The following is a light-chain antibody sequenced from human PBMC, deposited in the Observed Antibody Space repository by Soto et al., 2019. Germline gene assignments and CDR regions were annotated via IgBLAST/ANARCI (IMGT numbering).Light chain of an antibody. CDR1: GSNIGAGYD. V-gene: IGLV1-40*01. CDR2: ANT. J-gene: IGLJ1*01. CDR3: QSYDTSLSGYV. Sequence: QSVLTQPPSVSGDPGQRVTISCTGSGSNIGAGYDIHWYQQVPGTAPKPLIYANTNRASGVPDRFSGSKSGTSASLAITGLQAEDEADYYCQSYDTSLSGYVFGPGTKVTVL.